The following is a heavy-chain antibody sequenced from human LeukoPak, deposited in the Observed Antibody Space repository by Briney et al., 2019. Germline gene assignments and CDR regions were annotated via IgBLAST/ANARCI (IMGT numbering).Heavy chain of an antibody. J-gene: IGHJ6*03. Sequence: GGSLRLSCAASGFTFSSYAMHWARQAPGKGLEWVAVISYDGSNKYYADSVKGRFTISRDNSKNTLYLQMNSLRAEDTAVYYCARERAARPNYYYMDVWGKGTTVTVSS. CDR1: GFTFSSYA. CDR3: ARERAARPNYYYMDV. CDR2: ISYDGSNK. D-gene: IGHD6-6*01. V-gene: IGHV3-30*01.